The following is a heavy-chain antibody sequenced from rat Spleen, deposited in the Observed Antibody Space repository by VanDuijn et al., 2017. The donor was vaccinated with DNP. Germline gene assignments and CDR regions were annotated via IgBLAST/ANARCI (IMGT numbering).Heavy chain of an antibody. J-gene: IGHJ3*01. CDR2: IDSAGST. V-gene: IGHV3-3*01. D-gene: IGHD2-1*01. CDR3: ARGTYGFAY. Sequence: EVQLQESGPGLVKPSQSLSLTCSVTDYSITSVYRWNWIRKFPGNKLEWMAYIDSAGSTNYNPSLRSRISITRDTSKNQFFLQVNSVTTDDTATYYCARGTYGFAYWGQGTLVTVSS. CDR1: DYSITSVYR.